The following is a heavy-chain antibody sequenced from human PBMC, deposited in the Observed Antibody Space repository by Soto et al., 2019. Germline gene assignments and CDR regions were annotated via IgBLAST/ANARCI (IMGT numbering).Heavy chain of an antibody. CDR1: GFTFSSYG. J-gene: IGHJ6*02. CDR2: IWYDGSNK. V-gene: IGHV3-33*01. D-gene: IGHD6-13*01. Sequence: QVQLVESGGGVVQPGRSLRLSCAASGFTFSSYGMHWVRQAPGKWLEWVAVIWYDGSNKYYADSVKGRFTISRDNSKNTRYVQMNSLRAEDTAVYYCARHSSSWYDDDYYGMDVWGQGTTVTVSS. CDR3: ARHSSSWYDDDYYGMDV.